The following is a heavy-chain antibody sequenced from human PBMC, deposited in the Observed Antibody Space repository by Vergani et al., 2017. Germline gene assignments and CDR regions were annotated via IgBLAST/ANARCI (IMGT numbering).Heavy chain of an antibody. CDR3: AKLYGDLDY. CDR1: GFTFSSSG. D-gene: IGHD4-17*01. CDR2: ISYDGSNK. J-gene: IGHJ4*02. V-gene: IGHV3-30*18. Sequence: QVQLVESGGGVVQPGRSLRLSCAASGFTFSSSGMHWVRQAPGKGLEWVAVISYDGSNKYYVDSVKGRFTISRDNSKNTLYLQMNSLRVEDTAVYYCAKLYGDLDYWGQGTLVTVSS.